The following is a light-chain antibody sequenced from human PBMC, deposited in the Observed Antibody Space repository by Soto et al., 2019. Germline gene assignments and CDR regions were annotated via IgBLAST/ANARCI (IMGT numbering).Light chain of an antibody. J-gene: IGKJ3*01. Sequence: EIVMTQSPATLSVSPGERATLSCRASQSVSSSYLAWYQQKPGQAPRLLIYGASSRATGIPDRFSGSGSGTDFTLTISRLEPEDFAVYYCQQYGSSWVTFGPGTKVDI. CDR2: GAS. CDR1: QSVSSSY. V-gene: IGKV3-20*01. CDR3: QQYGSSWVT.